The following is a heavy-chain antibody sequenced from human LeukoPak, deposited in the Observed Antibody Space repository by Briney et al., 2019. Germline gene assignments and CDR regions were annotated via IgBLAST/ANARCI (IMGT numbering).Heavy chain of an antibody. CDR2: ISSDGNNE. V-gene: IGHV3-30*04. CDR3: ARSHPVYTFGPPDY. J-gene: IGHJ4*02. Sequence: PGASLRLSCAASGFTFSSYTLYWVRQAPGEGLEWVARISSDGNNEYYADSVKGRFTVSKDNSQNMLYLQLNNVRLEDTAMYYCARSHPVYTFGPPDYWGLGTLVSVSS. D-gene: IGHD5/OR15-5a*01. CDR1: GFTFSSYT.